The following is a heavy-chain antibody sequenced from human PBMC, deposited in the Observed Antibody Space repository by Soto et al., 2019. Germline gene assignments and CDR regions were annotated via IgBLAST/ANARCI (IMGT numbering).Heavy chain of an antibody. J-gene: IGHJ6*02. CDR3: AGTMTTVTTTSQMYYYYYGMDV. CDR1: GGSISSGDYY. D-gene: IGHD4-17*01. CDR2: IYYSGST. Sequence: QVQLQESGPGLVKPSQTLSLTCTVSGGSISSGDYYWSWIHQPPGKGLEWIGYIYYSGSTYYNPSLKSRVTISVDTSKNQFSLKLSSVTAADTAVYYCAGTMTTVTTTSQMYYYYYGMDVWGQGTTVTVSS. V-gene: IGHV4-30-4*01.